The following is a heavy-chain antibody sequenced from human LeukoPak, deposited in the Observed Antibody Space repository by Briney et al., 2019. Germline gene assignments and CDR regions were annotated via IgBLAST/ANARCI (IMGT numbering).Heavy chain of an antibody. CDR3: ARVGDYGDKNWFDP. V-gene: IGHV3-7*01. Sequence: PGGSLRLSCAASGFTFSSYWMSWVRQAPGKGLEWVANIKQDGSEKYYVDSVKGRFTISRDNAKNSLYLQMNSLRAEDTAVYYCARVGDYGDKNWFDPWGQGTLVTVSS. CDR2: IKQDGSEK. D-gene: IGHD4-17*01. J-gene: IGHJ5*02. CDR1: GFTFSSYW.